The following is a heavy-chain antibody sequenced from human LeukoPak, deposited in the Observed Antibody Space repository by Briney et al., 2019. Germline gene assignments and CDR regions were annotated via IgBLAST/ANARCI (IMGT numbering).Heavy chain of an antibody. D-gene: IGHD5-12*01. Sequence: GGSLRLSCAASGFTYSSYAMSWVRQAPGKGLEWVSASSGSGGSTYYADSVKGRFTISRDNSKNTLYLQMNSLRAEDTAVYYCAKGRYDFSYYYYGMDVWGQGTTVTVSS. CDR1: GFTYSSYA. V-gene: IGHV3-23*01. J-gene: IGHJ6*02. CDR2: SSGSGGST. CDR3: AKGRYDFSYYYYGMDV.